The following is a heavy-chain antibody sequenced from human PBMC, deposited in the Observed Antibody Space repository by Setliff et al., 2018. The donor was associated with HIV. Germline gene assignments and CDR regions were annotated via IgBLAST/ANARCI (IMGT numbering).Heavy chain of an antibody. V-gene: IGHV4-61*09. CDR3: ARASVGATGLYAFDI. Sequence: SETLSLTCTVSGGSISSGSYYWSWIRQPAGKGLEWIGHIYTSASTNYNPSLKSRVTISVDTSKTQFSLRLNSLTATDTALYYCARASVGATGLYAFDIWGQGTVVTVSS. CDR1: GGSISSGSYY. J-gene: IGHJ3*02. D-gene: IGHD1-26*01. CDR2: IYTSAST.